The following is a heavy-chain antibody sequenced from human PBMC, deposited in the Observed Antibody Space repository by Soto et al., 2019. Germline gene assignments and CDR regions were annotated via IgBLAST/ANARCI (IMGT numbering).Heavy chain of an antibody. Sequence: GASAMFSRNASGYTFTAYFIHWVRQAPGQVLDCIGWINPNNRDTNNAKKFQGRVTMTRDASTRTAYMELSRLRSDDTAVYYCTRGTPTGARPCIVFWGHRAVVTVSS. J-gene: IGHJ4*01. D-gene: IGHD1-26*01. CDR2: INPNNRDT. V-gene: IGHV1-2*02. CDR1: GYTFTAYF. CDR3: TRGTPTGARPCIVF.